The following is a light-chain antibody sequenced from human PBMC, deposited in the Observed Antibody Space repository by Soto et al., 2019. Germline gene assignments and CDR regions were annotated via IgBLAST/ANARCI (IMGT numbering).Light chain of an antibody. Sequence: EIVLTQSTATLSLSPGERATLSCRASQSVSSYLAWYQQKPGQAPRLLIYDASNRATGIPARFSGSGSGTDFTLTIRSLETEDFAVYYCQQRTNWPPTFGGGTKVEIK. CDR1: QSVSSY. V-gene: IGKV3-11*01. CDR2: DAS. J-gene: IGKJ4*01. CDR3: QQRTNWPPT.